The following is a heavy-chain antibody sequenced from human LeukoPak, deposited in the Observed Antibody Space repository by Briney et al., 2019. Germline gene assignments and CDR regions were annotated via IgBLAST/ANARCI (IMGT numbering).Heavy chain of an antibody. CDR3: ARERYYYDSTYYYVKYFDY. CDR2: ISSSSSTI. CDR1: GFTFSSYS. Sequence: TGGSLRLSCAASGFTFSSYSMNWVRQAPGKGLEWISYISSSSSTIYYADSVKGRFTISRDNAKNSLYLQLNSLRAEDTAVYYCARERYYYDSTYYYVKYFDYWGQGTLVTVSS. D-gene: IGHD3-22*01. J-gene: IGHJ4*02. V-gene: IGHV3-48*01.